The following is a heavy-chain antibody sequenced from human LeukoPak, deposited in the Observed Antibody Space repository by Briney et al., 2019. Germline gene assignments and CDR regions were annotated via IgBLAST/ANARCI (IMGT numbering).Heavy chain of an antibody. CDR1: GYTFTNYN. J-gene: IGHJ5*02. D-gene: IGHD5-12*01. Sequence: ASVKVSCKASGYTFTNYNMHWVRQAPGQGLEWMGWINPNSGDTSYAQKFQGRVTMTRDTSISTAYMELSRLRSDDTAVYYCARVRTIVATNWFDPWGQGTLVTVSS. CDR2: INPNSGDT. CDR3: ARVRTIVATNWFDP. V-gene: IGHV1-2*02.